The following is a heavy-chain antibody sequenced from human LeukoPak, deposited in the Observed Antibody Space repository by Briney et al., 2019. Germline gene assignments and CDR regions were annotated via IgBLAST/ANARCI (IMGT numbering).Heavy chain of an antibody. Sequence: GGSLRLSCAASGFTFSSYAMHWVRQAPGKGLEWVAVISYGGSNKYYADSVKGRLTISRDNSKNTLYLQMNSLRAEDTAVYYCARGSQENSYGYVFTPIDYWGQGTLVTVSS. CDR3: ARGSQENSYGYVFTPIDY. CDR1: GFTFSSYA. J-gene: IGHJ4*02. D-gene: IGHD5-18*01. CDR2: ISYGGSNK. V-gene: IGHV3-30-3*01.